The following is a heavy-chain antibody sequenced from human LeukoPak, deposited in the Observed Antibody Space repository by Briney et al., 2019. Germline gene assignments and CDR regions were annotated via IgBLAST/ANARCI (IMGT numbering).Heavy chain of an antibody. Sequence: GGSLRLSCAASGFTFSSYALHWVRQAPGKGLERVALISNGGSNQYYADSVKGRFTISRDNSKNTVYLQMNSLRVEDTAVYYCARDETKRGYSYGTSPFNYWGQGTLVTVSS. CDR3: ARDETKRGYSYGTSPFNY. V-gene: IGHV3-30*04. D-gene: IGHD5-18*01. J-gene: IGHJ4*02. CDR1: GFTFSSYA. CDR2: ISNGGSNQ.